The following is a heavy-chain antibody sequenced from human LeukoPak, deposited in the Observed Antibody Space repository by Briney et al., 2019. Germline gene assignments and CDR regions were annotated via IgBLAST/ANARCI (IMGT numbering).Heavy chain of an antibody. Sequence: TGGSLRLSCAASGFTVSSNYMSWVRQAPGKGLEWVSVIYSGGSTYYADSVKGRFTISRDNSKNTLYLQMNSLRAEDTAVYYCARAPPGSAVEYMDVWGKGTTVTVSS. CDR2: IYSGGST. CDR1: GFTVSSNY. CDR3: ARAPPGSAVEYMDV. V-gene: IGHV3-53*01. J-gene: IGHJ6*03.